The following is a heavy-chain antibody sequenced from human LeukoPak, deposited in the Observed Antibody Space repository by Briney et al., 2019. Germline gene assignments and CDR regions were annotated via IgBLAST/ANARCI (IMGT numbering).Heavy chain of an antibody. V-gene: IGHV3-9*01. CDR1: GFTFDDYA. D-gene: IGHD3-10*01. CDR3: ARGYYYGSGSYLEVIY. J-gene: IGHJ4*02. Sequence: GRSLRLSCAASGFTFDDYAMHWVRQAPGKGLEWVSGISWNSGSIGYADSVKGRFTISRDNAKNSLYLQMNSLRAEDTAVYYCARGYYYGSGSYLEVIYWGQGTLVTVSS. CDR2: ISWNSGSI.